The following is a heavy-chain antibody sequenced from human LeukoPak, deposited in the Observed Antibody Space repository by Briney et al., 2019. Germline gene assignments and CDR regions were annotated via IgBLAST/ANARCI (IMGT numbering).Heavy chain of an antibody. CDR1: GYTFTDYW. CDR3: APGGAIDY. J-gene: IGHJ4*02. V-gene: IGHV1-2*02. D-gene: IGHD3-10*01. CDR2: INPNSGGT. Sequence: ASVEVSCKASGYTFTDYWMHWVRQAPGQGLEWMGWINPNSGGTKYAQKFQGRVTMTRDTSISTAYMELSRLRSDDTAMYYCAPGGAIDYWGQGTLVTVSS.